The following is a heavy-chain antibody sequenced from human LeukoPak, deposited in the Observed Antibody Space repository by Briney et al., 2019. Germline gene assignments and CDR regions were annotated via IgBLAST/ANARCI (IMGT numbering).Heavy chain of an antibody. Sequence: ASVKVSCKASGGTFSSYAISWVRQAPGQGLEWMGGIIPIFGTANYAQKFQGRVTITTDESTSTAYMELSSLRSEDTAVYYCARGGHITGTTSWFDPWGQGTLVTVSS. CDR2: IIPIFGTA. J-gene: IGHJ5*02. CDR1: GGTFSSYA. CDR3: ARGGHITGTTSWFDP. V-gene: IGHV1-69*05. D-gene: IGHD1-20*01.